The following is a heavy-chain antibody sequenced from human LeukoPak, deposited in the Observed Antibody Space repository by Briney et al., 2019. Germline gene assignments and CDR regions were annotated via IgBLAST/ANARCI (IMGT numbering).Heavy chain of an antibody. Sequence: SSETLSLTCTVSGGSISSYYWSWIRQPPGKGLEWIGYIYYSGSTYYNPSLKSRVTISVDRSKNQFSLKLSSVTAADTAVYYCARGDTAMVIFDYWGQGTLVTVSS. J-gene: IGHJ4*02. CDR2: IYYSGST. V-gene: IGHV4-59*12. CDR3: ARGDTAMVIFDY. D-gene: IGHD5-18*01. CDR1: GGSISSYY.